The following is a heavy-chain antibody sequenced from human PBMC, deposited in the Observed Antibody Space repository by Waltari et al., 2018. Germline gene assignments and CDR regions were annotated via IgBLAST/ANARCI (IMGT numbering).Heavy chain of an antibody. V-gene: IGHV3-30*02. CDR2: IRYDGSNK. CDR3: AKRIKAAAGYYYYYMDV. Sequence: QVQLVESGGGVVQPGGSLRLSCAASGFTFSSYGMHWVRQAPGKGLEWVAFIRYDGSNKYYADSVKGRFTISRDNSKNTLYLQMNSLRAEDTAVYYCAKRIKAAAGYYYYYMDVWGKGTTVTVSS. J-gene: IGHJ6*03. CDR1: GFTFSSYG. D-gene: IGHD6-13*01.